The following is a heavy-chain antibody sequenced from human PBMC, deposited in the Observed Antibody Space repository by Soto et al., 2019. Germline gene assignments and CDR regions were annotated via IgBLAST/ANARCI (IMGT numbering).Heavy chain of an antibody. CDR3: TRPRDDILTGYDY. CDR1: GFTLSGSA. CDR2: IRSKANSYAT. Sequence: EVQLVESGGGLVQPGGSLKLSCAASGFTLSGSARHWVRQTPGKGLEWVGHIRSKANSYATAYAASVKGRFTISRDDSNNTAYLQMHSLKIEDTAVYYCTRPRDDILTGYDYWGQGTLVTVSS. D-gene: IGHD3-9*01. J-gene: IGHJ4*02. V-gene: IGHV3-73*02.